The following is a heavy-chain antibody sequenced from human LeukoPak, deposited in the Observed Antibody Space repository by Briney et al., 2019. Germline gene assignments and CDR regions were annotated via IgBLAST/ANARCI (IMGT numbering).Heavy chain of an antibody. V-gene: IGHV1-8*03. CDR1: GYTFTSYD. CDR3: GRGRGTMVRGVRRVHYYYMDV. CDR2: MNPNSGNT. Sequence: GASVKVSCKASGYTFTSYDINWVRQATGQGLEWMGWMNPNSGNTGYAQKFQGRVTITRNTSISTAYMELSSLRSEDTAVYYCGRGRGTMVRGVRRVHYYYMDVWGKGTTVTVSS. D-gene: IGHD3-10*01. J-gene: IGHJ6*03.